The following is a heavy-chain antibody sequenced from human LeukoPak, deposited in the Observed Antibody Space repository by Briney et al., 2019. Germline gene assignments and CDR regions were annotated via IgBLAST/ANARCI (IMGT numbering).Heavy chain of an antibody. J-gene: IGHJ4*02. CDR1: GFTFSSYA. D-gene: IGHD2-2*01. CDR2: IKQDGSEK. CDR3: ARDDIVVVPAVSHNVDY. Sequence: GGSLRLSCAASGFTFSSYAMSWVRQAPGKGLEWVANIKQDGSEKYYVDSVKGRFTISRDNAKNSLYLQMNSLRAEDTAVYYCARDDIVVVPAVSHNVDYWGQGTLVTVSS. V-gene: IGHV3-7*01.